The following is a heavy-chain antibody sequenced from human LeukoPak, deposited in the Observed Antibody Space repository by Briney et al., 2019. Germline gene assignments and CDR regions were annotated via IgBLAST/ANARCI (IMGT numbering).Heavy chain of an antibody. D-gene: IGHD6-19*01. J-gene: IGHJ4*02. CDR1: GYSFPTYW. CDR2: IYPYNSET. CDR3: ARRSSGTYPYNFDY. Sequence: GESLKISCIGSGYSFPTYWIGWVRQMPGKGLDWIGIIYPYNSETRYSPSFEGQVTFSADESSATAYLHWDRLKASDTAMYYCARRSSGTYPYNFDYWGQGTLVTVSS. V-gene: IGHV5-51*01.